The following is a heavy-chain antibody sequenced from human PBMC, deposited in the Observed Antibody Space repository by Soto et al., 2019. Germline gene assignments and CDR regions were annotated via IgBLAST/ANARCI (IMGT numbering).Heavy chain of an antibody. D-gene: IGHD3-22*01. CDR1: GGTFSSYA. CDR2: IIPIFGTA. CDR3: ARETGYYDSSGSRNWFDP. Sequence: GASVKVSCKASGGTFSSYAISWVRQAPGQGLEWMGGIIPIFGTANYAQKFQGRVTITADESTSTAYMELSSLRSEDTAVYYCARETGYYDSSGSRNWFDPWGQGTLVTVSS. J-gene: IGHJ5*02. V-gene: IGHV1-69*13.